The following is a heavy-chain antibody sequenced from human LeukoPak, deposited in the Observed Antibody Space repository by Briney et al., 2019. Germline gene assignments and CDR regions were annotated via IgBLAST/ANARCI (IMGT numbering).Heavy chain of an antibody. CDR2: FDPEDGET. V-gene: IGHV1-24*01. CDR1: GYTLTELS. J-gene: IGHJ3*02. CDR3: ARDSLWDAYNSPDAFDI. Sequence: ASVKVSCKVSGYTLTELSMHWVRQAPGKGLEWMGGFDPEDGETIYAQKFQGRVTVTSDTSTSTVYMELSSLRSEDTAVYYCARDSLWDAYNSPDAFDIWGQGTKVTVS. D-gene: IGHD5-24*01.